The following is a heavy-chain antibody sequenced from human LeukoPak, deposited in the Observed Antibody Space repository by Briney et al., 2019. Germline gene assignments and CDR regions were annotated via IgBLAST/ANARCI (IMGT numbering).Heavy chain of an antibody. CDR2: INPNSGGT. CDR1: GYTFTGYY. CDR3: ARDTFGVVIHRFDP. J-gene: IGHJ5*02. V-gene: IGHV1-2*02. Sequence: ASVKVSCKASGYTFTGYYMHWVRQAPGQGLEWMGWINPNSGGTNYAQEFQGRVTMTRDTSISTAYMELSRLRSDDTAVYYCARDTFGVVIHRFDPWGQGTLVTVSS. D-gene: IGHD3-3*01.